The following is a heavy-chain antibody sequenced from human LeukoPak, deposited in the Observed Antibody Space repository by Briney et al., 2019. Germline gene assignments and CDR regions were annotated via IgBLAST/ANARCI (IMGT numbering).Heavy chain of an antibody. CDR2: INSDGSST. CDR1: GYNLSSYW. Sequence: PGESLRLSCAAYGYNLSSYWIHWVRQAPGKGLVWVSRINSDGSSTSYADSVKGRFTISRDNAKNTLYLQMNSLRAEDTAVYYCAELEKVDYWGQGTLVTVSS. J-gene: IGHJ4*02. V-gene: IGHV3-74*01. CDR3: AELEKVDY. D-gene: IGHD1-1*01.